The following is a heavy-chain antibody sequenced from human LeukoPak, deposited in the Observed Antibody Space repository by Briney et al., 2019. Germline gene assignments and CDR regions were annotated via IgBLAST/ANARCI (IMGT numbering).Heavy chain of an antibody. V-gene: IGHV3-23*01. CDR2: ISGSGGST. Sequence: GGSLRLSCAASGFTFSSYAMSWVRQAPGKGLEWVSAISGSGGSTDYADSVKGRFTISRDNSKNTLYLQMNSLRAEDTAVYYCAKDWRRVTATFLDYWGQGTLVTVSS. D-gene: IGHD2-21*02. J-gene: IGHJ4*02. CDR1: GFTFSSYA. CDR3: AKDWRRVTATFLDY.